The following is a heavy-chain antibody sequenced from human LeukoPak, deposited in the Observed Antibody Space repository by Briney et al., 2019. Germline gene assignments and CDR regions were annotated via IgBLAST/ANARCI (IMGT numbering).Heavy chain of an antibody. CDR2: ISISSNQI. J-gene: IGHJ4*02. CDR3: ARSSPVAIDY. D-gene: IGHD4-23*01. CDR1: GFTSSSYY. Sequence: GRSLRLSCAASGFTSSSYYMNWVPQAPPKGLESVSYISISSNQIYYTDSAKGRFTISRDNAKNSLYLQASSLRAEDTAVYYCARSSPVAIDYWGQGSLVTVSS. V-gene: IGHV3-21*01.